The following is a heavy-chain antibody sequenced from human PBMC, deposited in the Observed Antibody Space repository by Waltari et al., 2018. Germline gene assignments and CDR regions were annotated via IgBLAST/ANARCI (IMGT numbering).Heavy chain of an antibody. CDR2: INHSGST. CDR3: ARGRGYSYGWGDY. Sequence: QVQLQQWGAGLLKPSETLSLTCAVYGGSFSGYYWSWIRQPPGKGLEWIGEINHSGSTNYNPSRKSRVTISVDTSKNQFSLKLSSVTAADTAVYYCARGRGYSYGWGDYWGQGTLVTVSS. J-gene: IGHJ4*02. V-gene: IGHV4-34*01. D-gene: IGHD5-18*01. CDR1: GGSFSGYY.